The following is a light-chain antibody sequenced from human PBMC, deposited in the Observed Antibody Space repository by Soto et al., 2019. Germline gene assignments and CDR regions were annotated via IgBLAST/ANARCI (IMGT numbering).Light chain of an antibody. CDR1: GATYD. CDR3: QAYDYSLTAFV. CDR2: GNS. Sequence: QSVLTQPPSVSGAPGQRVSISCIGATYDVHWYQQLPGAAPKLLIYGNSNRPSGVPDRFSASKSGTSASLAITGLQAEDEADYYCQAYDYSLTAFVFGGGTKLTVL. V-gene: IGLV1-40*01. J-gene: IGLJ3*02.